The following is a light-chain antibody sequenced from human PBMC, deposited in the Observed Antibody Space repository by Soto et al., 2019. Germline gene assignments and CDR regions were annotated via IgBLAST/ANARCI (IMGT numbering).Light chain of an antibody. CDR3: QQYGSSPGT. J-gene: IGKJ1*01. Sequence: EMVLTQSPGTLSLSPGERATLSCRASQSVSSSYLAWYQQKPGQAPRLLIYGASSRATGIPDRFSGSGSGPDFTLTISRLEPEDFAVYYCQQYGSSPGTFGQGTKVEIK. CDR1: QSVSSSY. CDR2: GAS. V-gene: IGKV3-20*01.